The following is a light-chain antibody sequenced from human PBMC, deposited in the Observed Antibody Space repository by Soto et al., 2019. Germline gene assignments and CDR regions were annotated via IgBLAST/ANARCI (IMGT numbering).Light chain of an antibody. CDR3: QQYNNWPLT. J-gene: IGKJ4*01. Sequence: EIVMTQSPATLSVSPGERATLSCRASQSVSSNLAWYQQKPGQAPRLLIDAASTGATGIPAKFSGSGSGTEFTLTISSLQSEDFAVYYCQQYNNWPLTFGGGTKVDIK. CDR2: AAS. V-gene: IGKV3-15*01. CDR1: QSVSSN.